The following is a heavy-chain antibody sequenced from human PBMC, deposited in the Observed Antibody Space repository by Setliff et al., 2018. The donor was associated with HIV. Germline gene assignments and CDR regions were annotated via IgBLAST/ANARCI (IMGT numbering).Heavy chain of an antibody. CDR2: ISGSGGST. D-gene: IGHD2-15*01. Sequence: GESLRLSCAASGFTFNTYAMSWVRQAPGKGLEWVSVISGSGGSTFYADSVKGRFTISRDNSKNTLYLLMNGLRVEDTAVYYCAKDGISGGAYPPYYFDYWGHGTLVTVS. V-gene: IGHV3-23*01. CDR1: GFTFNTYA. J-gene: IGHJ4*01. CDR3: AKDGISGGAYPPYYFDY.